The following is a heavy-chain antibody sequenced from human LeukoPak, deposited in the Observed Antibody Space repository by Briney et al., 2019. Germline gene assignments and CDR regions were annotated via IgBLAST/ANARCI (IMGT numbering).Heavy chain of an antibody. D-gene: IGHD2-15*01. CDR3: AGRHCSGGGCYFAGADPFDY. V-gene: IGHV3-30*14. CDR2: ISYDGSNK. Sequence: GGSLRLSCAASGFTFSGYPIHWVRQAPGKGLEWVAVISYDGSNKYYADSVKGRFTISRDTSKNTLYLQMNSLRAEDTAVYFCAGRHCSGGGCYFAGADPFDYWGQGTLVTVSS. J-gene: IGHJ4*02. CDR1: GFTFSGYP.